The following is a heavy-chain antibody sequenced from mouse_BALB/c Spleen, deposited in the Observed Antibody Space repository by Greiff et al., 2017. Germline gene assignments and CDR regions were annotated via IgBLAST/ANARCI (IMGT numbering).Heavy chain of an antibody. V-gene: IGHV1S22*01. Sequence: LKQPGSELVRPGASVKLSCKASGYTFTSYWMHWVKQRHGQGLEWIGNIYPGSGSTNYDEKFKSKGTLTVDTSSSTAYMHLSSLTSEDSAVYYCTRWAIYYDYDGYFDYWGQGTTLTVSS. CDR1: GYTFTSYW. J-gene: IGHJ2*01. CDR2: IYPGSGST. D-gene: IGHD2-4*01. CDR3: TRWAIYYDYDGYFDY.